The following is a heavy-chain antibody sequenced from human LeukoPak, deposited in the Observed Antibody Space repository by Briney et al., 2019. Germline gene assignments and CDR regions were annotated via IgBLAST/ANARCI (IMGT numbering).Heavy chain of an antibody. CDR3: ARHYDILTGYYNVGSWFDP. CDR1: GYSFTSYW. CDR2: IDPSDSYT. J-gene: IGHJ5*02. Sequence: GESLRISCKGSGYSFTSYWISWVRQMPGKGLEWMGRIDPSDSYTNYSPSFQGHVTISADKSISTAYLQWSSLKASDTAMYYCARHYDILTGYYNVGSWFDPWGQGTLVTVSS. D-gene: IGHD3-9*01. V-gene: IGHV5-10-1*01.